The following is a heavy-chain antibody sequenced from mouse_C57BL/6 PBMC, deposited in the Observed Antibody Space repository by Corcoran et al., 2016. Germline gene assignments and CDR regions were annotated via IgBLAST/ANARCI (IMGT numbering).Heavy chain of an antibody. CDR2: IDPSDSET. CDR3: ARWGYYDYDRYFDY. D-gene: IGHD2-4*01. J-gene: IGHJ2*01. Sequence: QVQLQQPGAELVRPGSSVKLSCKASGYTFTSYWMHWVKQRPIQGLEWIGNIDPSDSETHYNQKFKDKATLTVDKSSSTAYMQLSSLTSEDSAVYYCARWGYYDYDRYFDYWGQGTTLTVSS. V-gene: IGHV1-52*01. CDR1: GYTFTSYW.